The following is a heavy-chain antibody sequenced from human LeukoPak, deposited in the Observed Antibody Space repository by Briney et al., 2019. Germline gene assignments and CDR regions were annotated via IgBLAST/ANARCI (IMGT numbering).Heavy chain of an antibody. D-gene: IGHD3-22*01. CDR3: ARDGAVSGYSFDY. CDR1: GGSISSSSYY. V-gene: IGHV4-39*07. Sequence: SETLSLTCTVSGGSISSSSYYWGWIRQPPGKGLEWIGSIYYSGSTYYNPSLKSRVTISVDTSKNQFSLKLSSVTAADTAIYYCARDGAVSGYSFDYWGQGLPVTVSS. CDR2: IYYSGST. J-gene: IGHJ4*02.